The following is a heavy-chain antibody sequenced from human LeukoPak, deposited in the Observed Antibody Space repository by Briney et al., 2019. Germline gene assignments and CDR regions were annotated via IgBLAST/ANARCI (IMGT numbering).Heavy chain of an antibody. CDR2: ISTSGSTI. CDR1: GFTFSSYE. Sequence: GGSLRLSCAASGFTFSSYEMNWVRQAPGKGLEWISYISTSGSTIYYADSVKGRFTVSRDNAKNSLSLQMNSLRAEDTAVYYCARSGGYYDYWGQGTLVSVSS. V-gene: IGHV3-48*03. D-gene: IGHD4-23*01. J-gene: IGHJ4*02. CDR3: ARSGGYYDY.